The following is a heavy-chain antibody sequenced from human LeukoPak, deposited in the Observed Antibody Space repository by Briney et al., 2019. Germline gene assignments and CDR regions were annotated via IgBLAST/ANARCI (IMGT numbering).Heavy chain of an antibody. J-gene: IGHJ4*02. CDR2: ISGSGGST. CDR1: GFTFSSYA. CDR3: AKGRFSIFGGDYYFDY. V-gene: IGHV3-23*01. Sequence: GGSLRLSCAASGFTFSSYAMSWVRQAPGKGLEWVSAISGSGGSTYYADSVKGRFTISRDNSKNTLYLQMNSLRAEDTAVYYCAKGRFSIFGGDYYFDYWGQGTLVTVSS. D-gene: IGHD2-21*02.